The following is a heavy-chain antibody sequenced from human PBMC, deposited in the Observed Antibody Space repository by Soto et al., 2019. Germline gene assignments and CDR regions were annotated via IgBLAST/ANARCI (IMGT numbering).Heavy chain of an antibody. CDR2: ISYDGSNK. CDR1: GFTFSSYG. Sequence: PGGSLRLSCAASGFTFSSYGMHWVHQAPGKGLEWVAVISYDGSNKYYADSVKGRFTISRDNSKNTLYLQMNSLRAEDTAVYYCAKDRPRGDGYLGSFAYWGQGTLVIVSS. V-gene: IGHV3-30*18. CDR3: AKDRPRGDGYLGSFAY. D-gene: IGHD2-21*01. J-gene: IGHJ4*02.